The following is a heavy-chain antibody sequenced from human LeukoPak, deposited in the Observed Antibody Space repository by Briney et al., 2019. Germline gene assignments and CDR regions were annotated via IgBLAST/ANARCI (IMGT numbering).Heavy chain of an antibody. D-gene: IGHD2-2*01. CDR2: IYYSGST. J-gene: IGHJ4*02. V-gene: IGHV4-39*07. CDR3: ARVGYCSSTSCYSLFFDY. CDR1: GGSISSSSYY. Sequence: SETLSLTCTVSGGSISSSSYYWGWIRQPPGKGLEWIGSIYYSGSTYYNPSLKSRVTISVDTSKNQFSLKLSSVTAADTAVYYCARVGYCSSTSCYSLFFDYWGQGTLVTVSS.